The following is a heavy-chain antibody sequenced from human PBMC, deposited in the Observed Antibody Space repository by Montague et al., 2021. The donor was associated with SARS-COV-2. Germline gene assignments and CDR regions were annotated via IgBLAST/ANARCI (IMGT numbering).Heavy chain of an antibody. CDR2: ISGSGGST. Sequence: SLRLSCAASGFTFSSYAMSWVRQAPGKGLEWVSAISGSGGSTYYADSVKGRFTISRDNSKNTLYLQMNSLRAEDTAVYYCAKGGERITMIVVVITLADFDSRGQGTLVTVSS. J-gene: IGHJ4*02. CDR3: AKGGERITMIVVVITLADFDS. CDR1: GFTFSSYA. V-gene: IGHV3-23*01. D-gene: IGHD3-22*01.